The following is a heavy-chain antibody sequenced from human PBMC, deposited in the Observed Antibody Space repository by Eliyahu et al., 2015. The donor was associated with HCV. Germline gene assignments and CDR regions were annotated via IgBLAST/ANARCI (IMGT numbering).Heavy chain of an antibody. Sequence: QVQLVESGGGVVQPGRSLRLSCAASGFTFSXYGXHWVRQAPGKGLGWVAVIWYDGSNKYYADSVKGRFTISRDNSKNTLYLQMNSLRAEDTAVYYCARDRATYYDPPGTYYGMDVWGQGTTVTVSS. CDR2: IWYDGSNK. D-gene: IGHD3-3*01. CDR1: GFTFSXYG. V-gene: IGHV3-33*08. J-gene: IGHJ6*02. CDR3: ARDRATYYDPPGTYYGMDV.